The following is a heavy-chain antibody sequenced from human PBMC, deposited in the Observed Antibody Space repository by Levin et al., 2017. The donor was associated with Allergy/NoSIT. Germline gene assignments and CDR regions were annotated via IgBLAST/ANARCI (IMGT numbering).Heavy chain of an antibody. V-gene: IGHV1-69*01. D-gene: IGHD6-13*01. CDR1: GGTFSSYA. Sequence: KISCKASGGTFSSYAISWVRQAPGQGLEWMGEIVPIFGTPNFAQKFQGRVTITADESASIAYMELSTLRSEDTAVYYCARGGTAPPSHYFSGMDVWGQGTTVTVSS. CDR2: IVPIFGTP. CDR3: ARGGTAPPSHYFSGMDV. J-gene: IGHJ6*02.